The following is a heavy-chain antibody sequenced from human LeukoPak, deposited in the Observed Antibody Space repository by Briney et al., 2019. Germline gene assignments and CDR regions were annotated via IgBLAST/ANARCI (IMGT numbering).Heavy chain of an antibody. CDR1: GFTFSSYE. J-gene: IGHJ5*02. V-gene: IGHV3-66*04. CDR3: ARHDWFDP. CDR2: IYSGGST. Sequence: PGGSLRLSCAASGFTFSSYEMNWVRQAPGKGLEWVSVIYSGGSTYYADSVKGRFTISRDNSKNTLYLQMNSLRAEDTAVYYCARHDWFDPWGQGTLVTVSS.